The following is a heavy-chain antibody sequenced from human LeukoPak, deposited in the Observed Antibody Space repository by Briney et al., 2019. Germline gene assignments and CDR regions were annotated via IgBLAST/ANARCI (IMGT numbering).Heavy chain of an antibody. CDR1: GGSISSSGYY. CDR2: IYYSGST. J-gene: IGHJ3*02. D-gene: IGHD1-14*01. V-gene: IGHV4-39*01. Sequence: SETLSLTCTVSGGSISSSGYYWGWIRQPPGKGLEWIGSIYYSGSTYYNPSLKSRVTISVDTSKNQFSLKLSSVTAADTAVYYCASRMDDAFDIWGQGTMVIVSS. CDR3: ASRMDDAFDI.